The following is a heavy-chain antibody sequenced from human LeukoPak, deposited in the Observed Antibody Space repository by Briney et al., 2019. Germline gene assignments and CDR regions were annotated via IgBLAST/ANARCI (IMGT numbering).Heavy chain of an antibody. CDR1: RDSISNYY. CDR3: ARRVMMSGTGDPDTWLDP. Sequence: KPSETLSLTCTVSRDSISNYYWNWIRQPPGKGLEWVGYISYNGGTKYNPSLQSRVTISIDTSKNQFSLNLRSVTAADTAVYFCARRVMMSGTGDPDTWLDPWGQGILVTVS. D-gene: IGHD1-26*01. V-gene: IGHV4-59*08. J-gene: IGHJ5*02. CDR2: ISYNGGT.